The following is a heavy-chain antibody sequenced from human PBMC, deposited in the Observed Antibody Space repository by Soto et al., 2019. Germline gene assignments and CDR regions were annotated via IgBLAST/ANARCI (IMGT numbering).Heavy chain of an antibody. CDR1: GFTFSRHT. Sequence: QVQLVESGGGVVQPGRSLRLSCAASGFTFSRHTMHWVRQAPGKGLEWVAAISDDGSNTYYADSVKGRFTISRDNSKNTLYLQMNSLSSEDTAGHHCAREVYYEFWSGFNTHPYYFDDWGQGTLVTVSS. V-gene: IGHV3-30-3*01. CDR2: ISDDGSNT. CDR3: AREVYYEFWSGFNTHPYYFDD. D-gene: IGHD3-3*01. J-gene: IGHJ4*02.